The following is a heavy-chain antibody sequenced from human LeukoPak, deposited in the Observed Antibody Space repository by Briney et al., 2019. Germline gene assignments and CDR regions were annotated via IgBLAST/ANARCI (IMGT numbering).Heavy chain of an antibody. CDR3: AIGKRAVAMSFDY. CDR2: IYYSGST. D-gene: IGHD6-19*01. Sequence: PSETLSLTCTVSGGSISSYYWSWIRQPQGKGLEWMGYIYYSGSTNYNASLKSRVTISVDTSKNQFSLRLSSVTAADTAVYYCAIGKRAVAMSFDYWGQGTLVTVSS. J-gene: IGHJ4*02. CDR1: GGSISSYY. V-gene: IGHV4-59*08.